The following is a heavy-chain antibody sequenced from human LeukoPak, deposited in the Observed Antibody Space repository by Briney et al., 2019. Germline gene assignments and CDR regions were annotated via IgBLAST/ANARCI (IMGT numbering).Heavy chain of an antibody. CDR1: GGTFSSYA. CDR3: ARSVVPAASNDYMDV. V-gene: IGHV1-69*05. CDR2: IIPIFGTA. D-gene: IGHD2-2*01. Sequence: ASVKVSCKASGGTFSSYAISWVRQAPGQGLQWMAGIIPIFGTANYAQKFQGRVTITTDESTSTAYMELSSLRSEDTAVYYCARSVVPAASNDYMDVWGKGTTVTVSS. J-gene: IGHJ6*03.